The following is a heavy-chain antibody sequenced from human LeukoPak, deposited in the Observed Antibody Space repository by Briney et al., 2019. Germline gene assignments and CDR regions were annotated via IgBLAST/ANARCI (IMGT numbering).Heavy chain of an antibody. D-gene: IGHD4-17*01. V-gene: IGHV1-69*04. CDR3: ATPSRTEDGDYGVC. CDR2: IIPILDLA. CDR1: GVIFSNFA. Sequence: ASVKVSCKASGVIFSNFAFNWVRQAPGQGLEWMGRIIPILDLAHFTQKFQGRLTITADKSTNTGYMELSSLTAEDTAVYYCATPSRTEDGDYGVCWGQGTLVTVS. J-gene: IGHJ4*02.